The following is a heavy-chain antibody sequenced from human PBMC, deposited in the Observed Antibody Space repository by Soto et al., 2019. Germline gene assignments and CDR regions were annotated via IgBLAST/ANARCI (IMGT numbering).Heavy chain of an antibody. J-gene: IGHJ6*02. V-gene: IGHV1-58*01. CDR3: AAGSNYYYSYGMDV. CDR1: GFTFTSSA. CDR2: IVVGSGNT. Sequence: SVKVSCKASGFTFTSSAVQWVRQARGQRLEWIGWIVVGSGNTNYAQKFQERVTITRDMSTSTAYMELSSLRAEDTAVNYCAAGSNYYYSYGMDVWGQGTTVTVS.